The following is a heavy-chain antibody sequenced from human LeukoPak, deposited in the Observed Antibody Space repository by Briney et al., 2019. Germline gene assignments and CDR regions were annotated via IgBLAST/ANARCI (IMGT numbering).Heavy chain of an antibody. J-gene: IGHJ4*02. D-gene: IGHD3-22*01. V-gene: IGHV3-21*01. CDR2: ISSSSSYI. Sequence: GGSLRLSCAASGFSFSNYRMNWVRQAPGKGLEWVSSISSSSSYIYYTDSVKGRFTISRDNAKNSLYLQMNSLRAEDTAVYYCARDRAYSSGYIDYWGQGTLVTVSS. CDR3: ARDRAYSSGYIDY. CDR1: GFSFSNYR.